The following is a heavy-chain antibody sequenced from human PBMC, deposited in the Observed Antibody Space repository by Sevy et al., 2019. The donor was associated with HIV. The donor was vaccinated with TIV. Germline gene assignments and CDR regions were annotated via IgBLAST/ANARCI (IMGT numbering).Heavy chain of an antibody. CDR1: GFTFSNAW. J-gene: IGHJ4*02. V-gene: IGHV3-15*07. Sequence: GGSLRLSCAASGFTFSNAWMNWVRQAPGKGLEWVGRIKSKTDGGTTDYAAPVKGSFTISRDDSKNKLYLQMNSLKTEDTAVYYCTTDGGGYNYGYSFDYWGQGTLVTVSS. CDR2: IKSKTDGGTT. CDR3: TTDGGGYNYGYSFDY. D-gene: IGHD5-18*01.